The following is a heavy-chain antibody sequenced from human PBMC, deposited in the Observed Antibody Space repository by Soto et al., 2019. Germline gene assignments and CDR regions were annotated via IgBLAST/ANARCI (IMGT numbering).Heavy chain of an antibody. Sequence: GGSLRLSCSASGFIFGNFGMHWVRQAPEKGLEYVSAISSDGGSTYYADSVKGRFSISRDNSKNTLYLQMISLRLEDTAVHYCVKDSSYYYDSSGYHYGYYYYGMDVWGQGTTVTVSS. CDR1: GFIFGNFG. V-gene: IGHV3-64D*06. CDR2: ISSDGGST. J-gene: IGHJ6*02. D-gene: IGHD3-22*01. CDR3: VKDSSYYYDSSGYHYGYYYYGMDV.